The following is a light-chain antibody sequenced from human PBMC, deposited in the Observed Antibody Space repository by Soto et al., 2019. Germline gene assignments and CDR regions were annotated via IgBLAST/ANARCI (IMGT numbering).Light chain of an antibody. CDR3: QQYHNSQYT. CDR2: DSS. Sequence: EIVLTQSPGTLSLSPGERATLSCRASQSVSNSYLAWYQQKPGQAPRLLIYDSSSRATGIPDRFSGSRSGTDFTLTMSRLEHEDFAVYYCQQYHNSQYTFGQGTKLEIK. V-gene: IGKV3-20*01. J-gene: IGKJ2*01. CDR1: QSVSNSY.